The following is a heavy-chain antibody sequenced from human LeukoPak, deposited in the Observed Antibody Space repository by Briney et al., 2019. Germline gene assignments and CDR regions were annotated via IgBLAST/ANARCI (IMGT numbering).Heavy chain of an antibody. CDR2: VNHSGST. V-gene: IGHV4-34*01. CDR1: GGSLSGYY. J-gene: IGHJ4*02. Sequence: KASETLSLTCAVYGGSLSGYYWSLIRQPPGKGLEWIGEVNHSGSTKYNPSLKSRVSISSDTSKNEFFLKLSSVTAADTAVYYCARYSPRYCSGTTCHTYYFDYWGQGTLVTVSS. D-gene: IGHD2-2*01. CDR3: ARYSPRYCSGTTCHTYYFDY.